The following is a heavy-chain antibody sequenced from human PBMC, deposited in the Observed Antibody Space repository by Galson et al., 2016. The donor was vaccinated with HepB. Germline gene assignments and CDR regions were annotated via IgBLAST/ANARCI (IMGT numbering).Heavy chain of an antibody. D-gene: IGHD6-19*01. Sequence: SVKVSCKASGYTFTSDGITWVRQAPGQGLEWMGWISAYKGNTNYAQKFQGRVTMTTDTSTSTAYMELRSLRSDDTAVYYCARALKYTSAWYGVDAFDIWGQGKMVTVSS. CDR1: GYTFTSDG. CDR2: ISAYKGNT. V-gene: IGHV1-18*04. CDR3: ARALKYTSAWYGVDAFDI. J-gene: IGHJ3*02.